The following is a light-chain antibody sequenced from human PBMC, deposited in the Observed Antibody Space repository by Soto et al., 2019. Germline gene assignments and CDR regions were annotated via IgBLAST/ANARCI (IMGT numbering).Light chain of an antibody. CDR3: QQRNNWPWT. J-gene: IGKJ4*01. CDR1: HSVSRY. CDR2: DTS. V-gene: IGKV3-11*01. Sequence: EIALTQSPATLSLSPGEGATLSCRASHSVSRYLAWYQQRPGQAPRLLIYDTSNRATGIPARFSGSGSGTDFTLTISSLEPEDCAVYYCQQRNNWPWTFGGGTKVEIK.